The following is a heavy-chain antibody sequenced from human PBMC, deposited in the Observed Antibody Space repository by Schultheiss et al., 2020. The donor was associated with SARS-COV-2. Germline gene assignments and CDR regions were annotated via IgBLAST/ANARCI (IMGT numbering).Heavy chain of an antibody. J-gene: IGHJ6*03. CDR1: GGSISSYY. CDR2: IYTSGST. CDR3: ARDRSIAAAGPNYYYYMDV. V-gene: IGHV4-4*07. Sequence: SETLSLTCTVSGGSISSYYWSWIRQPAGKGLEWIGRIYTSGSTNYNPSLKSRVTMSVDTSKNQFSLKLSSVTAADTAVYYCARDRSIAAAGPNYYYYMDVWGKGTTVTVSS. D-gene: IGHD6-13*01.